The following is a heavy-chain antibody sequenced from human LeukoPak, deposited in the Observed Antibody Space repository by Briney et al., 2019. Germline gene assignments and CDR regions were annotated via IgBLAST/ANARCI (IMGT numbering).Heavy chain of an antibody. CDR3: AREAKVYYDFWSGRKEMDV. V-gene: IGHV4-34*01. CDR1: GGSFSGYY. J-gene: IGHJ6*04. Sequence: PSETLSLTCAVYGGSFSGYYWSWIRQPPGKGLEWIGEINHSGSTNYNPSLKSRVTISVHTSKNQFSLKLTSVTAADTAVYYCAREAKVYYDFWSGRKEMDVWGKGTTVTVSS. CDR2: INHSGST. D-gene: IGHD3-3*01.